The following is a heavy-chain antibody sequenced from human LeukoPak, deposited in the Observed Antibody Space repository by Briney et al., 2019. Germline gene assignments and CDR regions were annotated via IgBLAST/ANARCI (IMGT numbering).Heavy chain of an antibody. CDR1: GGSFSGYY. Sequence: SETLSLTCAVYGGSFSGYYWSWIRQPPGKGLEWIGEINHSGSTNYNPSLKSRVTISVDTSKNQFPLKLSSVAAADTAVYYCARGMGRHYGSGTQGMDVWGQGTTVTVSS. V-gene: IGHV4-34*01. CDR3: ARGMGRHYGSGTQGMDV. J-gene: IGHJ6*02. CDR2: INHSGST. D-gene: IGHD3-10*01.